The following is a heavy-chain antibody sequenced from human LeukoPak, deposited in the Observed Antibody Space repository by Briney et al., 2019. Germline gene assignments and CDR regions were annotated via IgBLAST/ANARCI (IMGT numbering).Heavy chain of an antibody. CDR2: ISGSGGST. J-gene: IGHJ6*02. D-gene: IGHD2-15*01. CDR3: AKGTGYHFYYGTHV. Sequence: GGSLRLSCAASGFTFSSYAMNWVRQTPGKGLEWVSSISGSGGSTYYADSVKGRFTISRDNSKYTLYVQMNSLRAEDTALYYCAKGTGYHFYYGTHVWGQGTTVTVSS. CDR1: GFTFSSYA. V-gene: IGHV3-23*01.